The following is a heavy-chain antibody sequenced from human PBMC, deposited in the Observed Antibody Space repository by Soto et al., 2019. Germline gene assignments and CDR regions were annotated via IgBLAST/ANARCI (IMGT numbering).Heavy chain of an antibody. CDR2: IYYSGST. D-gene: IGHD6-19*01. J-gene: IGHJ4*02. V-gene: IGHV4-30-4*01. Sequence: QVQLQESGPGLVKPSQTLSLTCTVSGGSISSGDYYWSWIRQPPGKGLEWIGYIYYSGSTYYNPSLKSRVTISVDTSKNQFSLELSSVTAADTAVYYCARRRKQWLVLDYFDYWGQGTLVTVSS. CDR1: GGSISSGDYY. CDR3: ARRRKQWLVLDYFDY.